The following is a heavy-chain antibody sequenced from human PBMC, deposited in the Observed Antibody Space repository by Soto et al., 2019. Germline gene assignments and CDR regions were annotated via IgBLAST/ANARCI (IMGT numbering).Heavy chain of an antibody. CDR3: AKLAPPGYFDY. D-gene: IGHD2-15*01. CDR1: GFTFSSYG. V-gene: IGHV3-30*18. CDR2: ISYDGSNK. Sequence: GGSLRLSCAASGFTFSSYGMHWVRQAPGKGLEWVAVISYDGSNKYYADSVKGRFTISRDNSKNTLYLQMNSLRAEDTAVYYCAKLAPPGYFDYWGQGTLVTVSS. J-gene: IGHJ4*02.